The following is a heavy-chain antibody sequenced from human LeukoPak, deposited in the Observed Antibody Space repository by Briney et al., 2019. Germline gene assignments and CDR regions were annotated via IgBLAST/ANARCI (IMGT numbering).Heavy chain of an antibody. D-gene: IGHD4-17*01. CDR2: ISSSSAYI. V-gene: IGHV3-21*01. CDR3: PREPRPVTTGIG. CDR1: GFTFSRYY. Sequence: PGGSLRLSCAASGFTFSRYYMTWVRQAPGKGLEGVSSISSSSAYIYYEDSVKGRFTISRENAKNTLDLQMNSLRAEDTAVCYFPREPRPVTTGIGWGQGTMVTVSS. J-gene: IGHJ3*01.